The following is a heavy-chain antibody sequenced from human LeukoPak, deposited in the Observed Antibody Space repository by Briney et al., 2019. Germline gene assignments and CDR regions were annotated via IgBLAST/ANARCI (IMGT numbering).Heavy chain of an antibody. CDR3: ARDRLNRAYCGNDCYSAAFDY. Sequence: GGSLRLSCATSGFIFNNYDPHWVRQAPGKGLEWLTTISRDGKRQFYTDSVKGRFTISRDDSRNTLYLQMNSLRPEDTAVYYCARDRLNRAYCGNDCYSAAFDYWGQGTLVTVSS. CDR2: ISRDGKRQ. D-gene: IGHD2-21*02. V-gene: IGHV3-30*03. CDR1: GFIFNNYD. J-gene: IGHJ4*02.